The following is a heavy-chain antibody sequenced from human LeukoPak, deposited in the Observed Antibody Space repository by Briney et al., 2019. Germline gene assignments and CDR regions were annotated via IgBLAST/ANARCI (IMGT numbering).Heavy chain of an antibody. Sequence: GGSLRLSCAASGFTFSSYAMSWVRQAPGKGLEWVSTISDSDYTAYYADSVKGRFTISRDNSKNTLYLQMNSLRAEDTAVYYCARDRLSTMTTFDYWGQGALVTVSS. CDR2: ISDSDYTA. D-gene: IGHD2-2*01. V-gene: IGHV3-23*01. CDR1: GFTFSSYA. CDR3: ARDRLSTMTTFDY. J-gene: IGHJ4*02.